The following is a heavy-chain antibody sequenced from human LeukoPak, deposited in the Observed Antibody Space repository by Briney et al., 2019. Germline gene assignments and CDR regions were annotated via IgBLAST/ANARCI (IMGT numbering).Heavy chain of an antibody. D-gene: IGHD3-22*01. J-gene: IGHJ4*02. CDR2: ISSSSSYI. CDR3: ASGWYYYDSSGYSTNVFDY. Sequence: GGSLRLSCAASGFTFSSYSMNWVRQAPGKGLEWVSSISSSSSYIYYADSVKGRFTISRDNAKNSLYLQMNSLRAEDTAVYYCASGWYYYDSSGYSTNVFDYWGRGTLVTVSS. V-gene: IGHV3-21*01. CDR1: GFTFSSYS.